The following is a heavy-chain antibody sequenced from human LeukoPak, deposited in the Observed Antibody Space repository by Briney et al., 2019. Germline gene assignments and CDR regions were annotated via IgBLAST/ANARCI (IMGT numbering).Heavy chain of an antibody. CDR3: ARDPSYYSYGTLDY. D-gene: IGHD5-18*01. CDR2: INWNGGST. Sequence: GGSLRLSCAASGFTFDVYGMSWVRQAPGKGLEWVSGINWNGGSTGYADSVKGRFTISRDNAKNSLYLQMNSLRAEDTALYYCARDPSYYSYGTLDYWGQGTLVTVSS. J-gene: IGHJ4*02. CDR1: GFTFDVYG. V-gene: IGHV3-20*04.